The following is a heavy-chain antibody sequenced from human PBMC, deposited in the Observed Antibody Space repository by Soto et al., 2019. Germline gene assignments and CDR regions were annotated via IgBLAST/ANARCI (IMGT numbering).Heavy chain of an antibody. D-gene: IGHD3-9*01. CDR2: VYHTGNA. V-gene: IGHV4-30-2*01. CDR3: ASRPFDYYGLDV. CDR1: GGSIPTAGYS. Sequence: LSLTCTVSGGSIPTAGYSWSWIRQPPGKALKWMGYVYHTGNAYAKPSLKSRFTVSLHRPKNQFSLKMASVTAADTALYYCASRPFDYYGLDVWGQGTTVTVSS. J-gene: IGHJ6*02.